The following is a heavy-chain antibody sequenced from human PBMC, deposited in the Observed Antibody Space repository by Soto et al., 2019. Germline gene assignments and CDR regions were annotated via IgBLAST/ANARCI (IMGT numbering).Heavy chain of an antibody. V-gene: IGHV3-23*01. CDR3: AKIESRFFYDSTGYYPFDY. Sequence: HPGGSLRLSCAASGFTFSSYSMNWVRQAPGKGLEWVSALSGSGVSTYYADSVMGRFTISRDNSKNTVYLQMNSLRAEDTAVYYCAKIESRFFYDSTGYYPFDYWGQGTLVTVSS. CDR1: GFTFSSYS. CDR2: LSGSGVST. D-gene: IGHD3-22*01. J-gene: IGHJ4*02.